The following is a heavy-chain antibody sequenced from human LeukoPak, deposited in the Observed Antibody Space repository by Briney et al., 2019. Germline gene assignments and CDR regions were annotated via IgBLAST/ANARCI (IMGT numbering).Heavy chain of an antibody. CDR3: ARPYSNYGWFDP. V-gene: IGHV3-33*01. J-gene: IGHJ5*02. CDR1: GFRFSSYG. CDR2: IWDDGSNK. Sequence: GGSLRLSCAASGFRFSSYGMHWVRQAPGKGLEWVAVIWDDGSNKYYADSVKGRFTISKDNSKNTVYLQMNSLRAEDTAVYYCARPYSNYGWFDPWGQGTLATVSS. D-gene: IGHD4-11*01.